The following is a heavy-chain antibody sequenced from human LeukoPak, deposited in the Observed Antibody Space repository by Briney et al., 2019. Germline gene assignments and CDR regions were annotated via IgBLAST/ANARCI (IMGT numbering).Heavy chain of an antibody. V-gene: IGHV4-39*07. J-gene: IGHJ5*02. CDR3: ARVSNYYDSSGYYSNWFDP. CDR1: GGSISSSSYY. CDR2: IYYSGST. D-gene: IGHD3-22*01. Sequence: PSETLSLTCTVSGGSISSSSYYWGWIRQPPGKGLEWIGSIYYSGSTYYNPSLKSRVTISVDTSKNQFSLKLSSVTAADTAVYYCARVSNYYDSSGYYSNWFDPWGQGTLVTVSS.